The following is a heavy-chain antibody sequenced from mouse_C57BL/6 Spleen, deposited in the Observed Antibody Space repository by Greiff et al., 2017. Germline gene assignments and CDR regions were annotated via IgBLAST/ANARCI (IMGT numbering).Heavy chain of an antibody. CDR3: ARDEYCDY. V-gene: IGHV1-26*01. Sequence: EVQLQQSGPELVKPGASVKISCKASGYTFTDYYMNWVKQSHGKSLEWIGDINPNNGGTSYNQKFKGKATLTVDKSSSTAYMELRSLTSEDSAVYYCARDEYCDYWGQGTTLTVSS. CDR2: INPNNGGT. J-gene: IGHJ2*01. CDR1: GYTFTDYY.